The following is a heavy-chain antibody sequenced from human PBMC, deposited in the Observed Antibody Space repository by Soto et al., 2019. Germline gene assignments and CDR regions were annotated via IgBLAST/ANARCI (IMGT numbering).Heavy chain of an antibody. CDR1: GFTFSSYA. V-gene: IGHV3-30-3*01. Sequence: QVQLVESGGGVVQPGRSLRLSCAASGFTFSSYAMHWVRQAPGKGLEWVAVISYDGSNKYYADSVKGRFTISRDNSKNTLYLQMNSLRAEDTAVYYCARDATPGSSGRYYYYGMDVWGQGTTVTVSS. D-gene: IGHD6-19*01. CDR3: ARDATPGSSGRYYYYGMDV. J-gene: IGHJ6*02. CDR2: ISYDGSNK.